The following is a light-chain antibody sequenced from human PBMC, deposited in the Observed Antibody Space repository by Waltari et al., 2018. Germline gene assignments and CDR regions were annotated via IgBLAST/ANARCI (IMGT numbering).Light chain of an antibody. J-gene: IGLJ1*01. V-gene: IGLV2-14*01. CDR3: SSFSSSSIRYV. Sequence: QSALTPPASVSGSPGQSITISCTGPSSAVGGYNRVSWYQQHPGRAPKFMIYEVSNRPSGVSDRFSGSKSGNTASLTISGLQAEDEADYYCSSFSSSSIRYVFGIGTKVTVL. CDR2: EVS. CDR1: SSAVGGYNR.